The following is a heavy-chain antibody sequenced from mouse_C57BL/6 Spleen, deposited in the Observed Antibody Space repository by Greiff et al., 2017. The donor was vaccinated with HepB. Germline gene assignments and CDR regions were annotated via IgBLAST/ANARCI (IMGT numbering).Heavy chain of an antibody. D-gene: IGHD3-2*02. V-gene: IGHV3-6*01. J-gene: IGHJ3*01. CDR1: GYSITSGYY. CDR2: ISYDGSN. CDR3: ARGPSDSSGYGAWFAY. Sequence: VQLKESGPGLVKPSQSLSLTCSVTGYSITSGYYWNWIRQFPGNKLEWMGYISYDGSNNYNPSLKNRISITRDTSKNQFFLKLNAVTTEDTATYYCARGPSDSSGYGAWFAYWGQGTLVTVSA.